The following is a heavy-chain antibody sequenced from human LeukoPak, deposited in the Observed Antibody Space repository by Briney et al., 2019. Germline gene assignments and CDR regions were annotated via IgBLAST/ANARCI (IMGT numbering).Heavy chain of an antibody. Sequence: GESLKISCKAPGYRFTNFWIGWVHQTPEKGLEWMGIIDPGDSDTRYTPSFGGQVSISADKSLSTAYLQWNSLRASDTAIYYCARQTAMGRSGDYWGQGTLVTVSS. CDR1: GYRFTNFW. D-gene: IGHD7-27*01. CDR2: IDPGDSDT. CDR3: ARQTAMGRSGDY. V-gene: IGHV5-51*07. J-gene: IGHJ4*02.